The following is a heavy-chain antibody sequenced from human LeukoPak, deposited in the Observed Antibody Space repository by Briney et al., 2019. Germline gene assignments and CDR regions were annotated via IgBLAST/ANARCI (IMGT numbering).Heavy chain of an antibody. CDR2: ISYDGSNK. Sequence: GRSLRLSCAASGFTFSSYAMHWVRQAPGKGLEWVTVISYDGSNKYYADSVKGRFTISRDNSKNTLYLEMNSLRAEDTAVYYCAREPDKPYFDYWGQGTLVTVSS. CDR3: AREPDKPYFDY. CDR1: GFTFSSYA. J-gene: IGHJ4*02. V-gene: IGHV3-30*04. D-gene: IGHD1-14*01.